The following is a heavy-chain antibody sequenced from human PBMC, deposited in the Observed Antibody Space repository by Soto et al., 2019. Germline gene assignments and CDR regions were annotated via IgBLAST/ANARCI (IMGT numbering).Heavy chain of an antibody. J-gene: IGHJ4*02. V-gene: IGHV3-72*01. Sequence: EVQLVESGGNLVQPGGSLRLSCAASGFTFSDYSMDWVRQAPGKGLEWVGRIRNRGNSYTTDYATSVKGRFTISRDDSQNTLYLQMNSLKTEDTAVYYCAKVTLRSGHHFHHWGQGTLVTVSS. CDR3: AKVTLRSGHHFHH. D-gene: IGHD3-3*01. CDR2: IRNRGNSYTT. CDR1: GFTFSDYS.